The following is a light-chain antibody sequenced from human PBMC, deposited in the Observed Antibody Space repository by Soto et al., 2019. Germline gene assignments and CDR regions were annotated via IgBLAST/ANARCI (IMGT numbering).Light chain of an antibody. J-gene: IGKJ1*01. CDR3: QHYNSYSEA. CDR2: GAS. Sequence: DIQMTQSPSSLSASLGDRVTITCRTSQNIYNSLNWYQQKAGRAPAVLIYGASNLQGGVPLRFSGSGSGTEFTLTISSLQPDDFATYYCQHYNSYSEAFGQGTKVDIK. CDR1: QNIYNS. V-gene: IGKV1-5*01.